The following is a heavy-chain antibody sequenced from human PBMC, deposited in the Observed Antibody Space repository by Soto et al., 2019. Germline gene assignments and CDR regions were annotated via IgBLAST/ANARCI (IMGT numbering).Heavy chain of an antibody. Sequence: QMQLVQSGPEVKKPGTSVKVSCKTSGFTFSSSAVHWVRQARGHRLQWIGWIDVGSANANYAQMLQERVTMSRDKSTSTAYMELSSLRPEDTAVYYCGAGVGGYIYGLARHWGQGTLVTVSS. CDR3: GAGVGGYIYGLARH. CDR2: IDVGSANA. J-gene: IGHJ4*02. CDR1: GFTFSSSA. V-gene: IGHV1-58*01. D-gene: IGHD4-17*01.